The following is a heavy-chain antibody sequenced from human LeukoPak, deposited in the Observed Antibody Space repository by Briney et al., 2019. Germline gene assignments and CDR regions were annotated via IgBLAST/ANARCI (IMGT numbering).Heavy chain of an antibody. J-gene: IGHJ4*02. CDR1: GFTFSSYA. CDR2: ISGSGGST. Sequence: GGFLRLSCAASGFTFSSYAMSWVRQAPGKGLEWVSAISGSGGSTYYADSVKGRFTISRDNSKNTLYLQMNSLRAEDTAVYYCAKDRLATIFGVVIQADFDYWGQGTLVTVSS. D-gene: IGHD3-3*01. CDR3: AKDRLATIFGVVIQADFDY. V-gene: IGHV3-23*01.